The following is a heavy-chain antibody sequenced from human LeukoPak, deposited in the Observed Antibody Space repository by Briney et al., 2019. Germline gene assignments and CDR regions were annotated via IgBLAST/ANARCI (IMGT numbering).Heavy chain of an antibody. CDR1: GFTFSNAW. J-gene: IGHJ4*02. CDR2: IKSKTDGGTT. V-gene: IGHV3-15*01. Sequence: PGGSLRLSCAASGFTFSNAWMSWVRQAPGKGLEWVGRIKSKTDGGTTDYAAPVKGRFTISRDDSKNTLYLQMNSLETEDTAVYYCTTRVPGTTEPDYWGQGTLVTVSS. CDR3: TTRVPGTTEPDY. D-gene: IGHD1-7*01.